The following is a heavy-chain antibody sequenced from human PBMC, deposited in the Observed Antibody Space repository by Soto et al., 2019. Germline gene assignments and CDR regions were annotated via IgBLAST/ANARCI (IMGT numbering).Heavy chain of an antibody. CDR1: GLTVSSNY. V-gene: IGHV3-53*01. CDR3: ATRIVGATTDFDY. Sequence: EVPLVESGGGLIQPGGSLRLSCAASGLTVSSNYMSWVRQAPGKGLDWVSVIYSDGSTYYADSVKGRFTISRDNSKNTLYLQMNSLGAEDTAVYSCATRIVGATTDFDYWGQGTLVTVSS. D-gene: IGHD1-26*01. J-gene: IGHJ4*02. CDR2: IYSDGST.